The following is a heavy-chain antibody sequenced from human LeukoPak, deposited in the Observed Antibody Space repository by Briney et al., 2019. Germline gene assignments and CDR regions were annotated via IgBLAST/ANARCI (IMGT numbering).Heavy chain of an antibody. CDR2: LTGGGST. V-gene: IGHV3-23*01. Sequence: PGGSLRLSCAASGFTFNNYAMSWVRQAPGKGLEWVSALTGGGSTYYADSVKGRFTISRDNSKNTLYLQMSSLRAEDTAVYYCAKENRYDYVWGNYRYTYYFDFWGQGTLVTVSS. D-gene: IGHD3-16*02. CDR3: AKENRYDYVWGNYRYTYYFDF. CDR1: GFTFNNYA. J-gene: IGHJ4*02.